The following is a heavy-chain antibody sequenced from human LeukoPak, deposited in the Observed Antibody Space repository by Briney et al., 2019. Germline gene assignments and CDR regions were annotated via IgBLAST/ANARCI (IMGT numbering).Heavy chain of an antibody. CDR3: AKDHKQWLARGAFDI. D-gene: IGHD6-19*01. V-gene: IGHV3-23*01. CDR2: ISGSGGST. J-gene: IGHJ3*02. Sequence: TGGSLRLSCAASGFTFSSYAMSWVRQAPGKGLEWVSAISGSGGSTYYADSVKGRFTISRDNSKNTLYLRMNSLRAEDTAVYYCAKDHKQWLARGAFDIWGQGTMVTVSS. CDR1: GFTFSSYA.